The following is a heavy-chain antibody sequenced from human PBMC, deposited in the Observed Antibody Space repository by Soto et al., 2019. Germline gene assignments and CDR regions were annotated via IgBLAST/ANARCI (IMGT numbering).Heavy chain of an antibody. V-gene: IGHV1-2*04. D-gene: IGHD3-3*01. Sequence: ASVKLTCKASGYTYTTSGINWVRQAPGQGLEWMGWINPNSGGTNYAQKFQGWVTMTRDRSISTAYMELSRLRSDDTAVYYCARDQGITTFGVYSMYYYVMDVWGQGTTVTVSS. CDR3: ARDQGITTFGVYSMYYYVMDV. J-gene: IGHJ6*02. CDR2: INPNSGGT. CDR1: GYTYTTSG.